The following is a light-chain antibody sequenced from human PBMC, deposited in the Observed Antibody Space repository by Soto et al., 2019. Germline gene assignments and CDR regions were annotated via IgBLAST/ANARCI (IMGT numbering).Light chain of an antibody. CDR3: ETWDRNSWV. CDR1: SGHSSYI. CDR2: LEGSGSY. Sequence: QSVLTQSSSASASLGSSVKLTCTLSSGHSSYIIAWHQQQPGKAPRYLMKLEGSGSYNKGSGVPDRFSGSSSGADRYLTISNLQSEDEADYYCETWDRNSWVFGGGTQLTVL. V-gene: IGLV4-60*03. J-gene: IGLJ3*02.